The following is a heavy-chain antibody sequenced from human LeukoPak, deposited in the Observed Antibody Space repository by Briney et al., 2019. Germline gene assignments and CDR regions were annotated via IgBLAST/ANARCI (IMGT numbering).Heavy chain of an antibody. CDR3: ARDYTGGWNDY. CDR1: GFTFSSYG. J-gene: IGHJ4*02. D-gene: IGHD7-27*01. V-gene: IGHV3-7*01. Sequence: PGGSLRLSCAASGFTFSSYGMHWVRQAPGKRLECVAKIQEDGYEMHYVDSVKGRFTISRDNARNSLYLQMNNLRVEDTAIYYCARDYTGGWNDYWGQGTQVTVSS. CDR2: IQEDGYEM.